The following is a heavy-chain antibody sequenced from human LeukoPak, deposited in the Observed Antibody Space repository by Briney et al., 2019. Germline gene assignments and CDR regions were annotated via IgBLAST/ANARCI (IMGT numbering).Heavy chain of an antibody. V-gene: IGHV7-4-1*02. CDR2: INTNTGNP. J-gene: IGHJ2*01. CDR1: GYTFTMYD. D-gene: IGHD5-18*01. Sequence: GASVRVSCKDSGYTFTMYDINWVRQATGQGGERGGWINTNTGNPKYAQGFTGRFVFSLDTSVSTAYLQISSLKAKDTAVYYCARQSGYSYGPTRSYWYFDLWGRGTLVTVSS. CDR3: ARQSGYSYGPTRSYWYFDL.